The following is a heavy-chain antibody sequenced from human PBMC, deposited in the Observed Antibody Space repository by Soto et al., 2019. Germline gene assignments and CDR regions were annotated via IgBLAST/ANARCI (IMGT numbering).Heavy chain of an antibody. CDR2: IIHSGNT. J-gene: IGHJ3*02. V-gene: IGHV4-38-2*02. CDR3: ARDRNRGTRPDAFDI. Sequence: SETLSLTCTVSDYSIGSGYYWGWIRQPPGKGLEWIGSIIHSGNTNYNPSLKSRVTMSVDTSKNQFSLKLSSVIAADTAAYYCARDRNRGTRPDAFDIWGQGTMVTVSS. CDR1: DYSIGSGYY.